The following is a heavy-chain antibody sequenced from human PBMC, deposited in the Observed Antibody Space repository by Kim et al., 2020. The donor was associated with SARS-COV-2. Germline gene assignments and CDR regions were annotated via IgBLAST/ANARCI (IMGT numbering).Heavy chain of an antibody. CDR3: AKDRPKAGARVPVYYFDY. D-gene: IGHD1-26*01. Sequence: GGSLRLSCAASGFTFSSYAMSWVRQAPGKGLEWVSAISGSGGSTYYADSVKGRFTTSRDNSKNTLYLQMNSLRAEDTAVYYCAKDRPKAGARVPVYYFDYWGQGTLVTVSS. V-gene: IGHV3-23*01. CDR2: ISGSGGST. J-gene: IGHJ4*02. CDR1: GFTFSSYA.